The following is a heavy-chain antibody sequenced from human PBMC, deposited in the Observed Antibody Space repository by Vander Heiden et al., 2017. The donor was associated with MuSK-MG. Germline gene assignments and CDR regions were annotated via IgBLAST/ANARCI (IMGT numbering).Heavy chain of an antibody. CDR2: ISGSSGST. CDR1: GFTFRNYA. V-gene: IGHV3-23*01. D-gene: IGHD2-21*02. J-gene: IGHJ6*03. CDR3: AKGSLVTNYYYYYMDV. Sequence: EVQLLESGGGLVQPGGSLRLSCATSGFTFRNYAMSWVRQAPEKGLEWVSSISGSSGSTYYADSVKGRFTISRDNSRNTVYLQMNSLRGEDTAVYYCAKGSLVTNYYYYYMDVWGEGTTVIVSS.